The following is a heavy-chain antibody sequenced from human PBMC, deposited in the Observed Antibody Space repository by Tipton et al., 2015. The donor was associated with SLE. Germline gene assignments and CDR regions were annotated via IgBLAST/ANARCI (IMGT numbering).Heavy chain of an antibody. J-gene: IGHJ3*02. CDR1: GGSISSSGYY. V-gene: IGHV4-31*03. CDR2: IYGSGTS. CDR3: ARAPRISSRVVVTPDAFDI. Sequence: TLSLTCTVSGGSISSSGYYWCWFRQLPGKGLEWIAFIYGSGTSYFSPTLRSRVSRSVDTSKKKFSLNLNSVTAADTAVYYCARAPRISSRVVVTPDAFDIWGLGTKVTVSS. D-gene: IGHD3-22*01.